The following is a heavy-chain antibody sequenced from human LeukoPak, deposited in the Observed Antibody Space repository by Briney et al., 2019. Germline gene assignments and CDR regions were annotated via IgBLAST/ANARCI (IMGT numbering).Heavy chain of an antibody. Sequence: SETLSLTCTVSGGSISSSSYYWGWIRQPPGKGLEWIGSIYYSGSTYYNPSLKSRVTISVDTSKNQFSLKLSSVTAADTAVYYCARGLGYYGLVHYYMDVWGKGTTVTVSS. CDR3: ARGLGYYGLVHYYMDV. CDR2: IYYSGST. J-gene: IGHJ6*03. V-gene: IGHV4-39*07. D-gene: IGHD3-10*01. CDR1: GGSISSSSYY.